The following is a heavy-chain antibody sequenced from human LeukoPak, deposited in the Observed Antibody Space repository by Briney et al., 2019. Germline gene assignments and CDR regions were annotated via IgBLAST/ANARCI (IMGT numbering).Heavy chain of an antibody. V-gene: IGHV3-48*03. CDR1: GFTFSSYE. D-gene: IGHD3-10*01. J-gene: IGHJ4*02. Sequence: GGSLRLSCAASGFTFSSYEMNWVRQAPGKGLEWVSYISSSGSTIYYADSVKGRFTISRDNSKNTLYLQMNSLRAGDTAVYYCAKLSPNVWFGELFFDYWGQGTLVTVSS. CDR2: ISSSGSTI. CDR3: AKLSPNVWFGELFFDY.